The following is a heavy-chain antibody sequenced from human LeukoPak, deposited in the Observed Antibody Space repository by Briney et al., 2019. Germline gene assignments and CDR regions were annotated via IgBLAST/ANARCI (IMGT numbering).Heavy chain of an antibody. CDR3: AKQQLEGGYFDY. CDR1: GGTFSSYA. Sequence: GASVKVSCKASGGTFSSYAIRWVRQAPGQGLEWMGGIIPIFGTANYAQKFQGRVTITTDESTSTAYMELSSLRSEDTAVYYCAKQQLEGGYFDYWGQGTLVTVSS. J-gene: IGHJ4*02. D-gene: IGHD6-13*01. V-gene: IGHV1-69*05. CDR2: IIPIFGTA.